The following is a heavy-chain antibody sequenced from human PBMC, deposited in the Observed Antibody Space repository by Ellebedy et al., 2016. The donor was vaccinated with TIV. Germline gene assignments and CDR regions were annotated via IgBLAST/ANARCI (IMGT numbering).Heavy chain of an antibody. CDR2: FDPEDGET. Sequence: ASVKVSCKVSGYTLTDLSMHWVRQAPGKGLEWMGGFDPEDGETIYAQKFQGRVTMTEDTSTDTAYMELSSLRSEDTAVYYCATDLLSYIVGDPTSDYWGQGTLVTVSS. CDR1: GYTLTDLS. D-gene: IGHD1-26*01. J-gene: IGHJ4*02. CDR3: ATDLLSYIVGDPTSDY. V-gene: IGHV1-24*01.